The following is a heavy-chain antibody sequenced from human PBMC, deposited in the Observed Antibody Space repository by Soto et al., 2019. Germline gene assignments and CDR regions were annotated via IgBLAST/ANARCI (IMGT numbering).Heavy chain of an antibody. CDR3: SRRLDYDNFTGTIVY. Sequence: EVQLLESGGGLVQPGGSLRLSCSASGFPFSNYAMSWVRQAPGKGLEWVSAISRSGGSPYYADSVRGRFTVSRDNSKHTLYLQMNSLRAEYTAVYYCSRRLDYDNFTGTIVYLGQGTLVTVSS. CDR1: GFPFSNYA. V-gene: IGHV3-23*01. J-gene: IGHJ4*02. D-gene: IGHD3-9*01. CDR2: ISRSGGSP.